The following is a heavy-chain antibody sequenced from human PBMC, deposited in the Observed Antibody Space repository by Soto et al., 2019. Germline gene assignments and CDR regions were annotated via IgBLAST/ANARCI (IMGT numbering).Heavy chain of an antibody. CDR1: GYTLTGSN. V-gene: IGHV1-2*02. D-gene: IGHD5-12*01. Sequence: QVQLVQSGAEVKKPGASVKVSCKASGYTLTGSNMTWVRQAPGQGLEWMGWINPNSGGTNYAQKFQGRVTMTRDTSISTAYMELSRLRSDDTAVYYCARDVDRSSHLGYWGQGTLVTVSS. CDR2: INPNSGGT. J-gene: IGHJ4*02. CDR3: ARDVDRSSHLGY.